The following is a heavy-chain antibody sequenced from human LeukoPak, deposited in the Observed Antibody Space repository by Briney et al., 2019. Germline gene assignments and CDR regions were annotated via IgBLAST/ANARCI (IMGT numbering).Heavy chain of an antibody. CDR2: ISDTGST. Sequence: PSETLSLTCAVSGGSISSSNSWSWIRQPPGKGLECIGYISDTGSTNYSPSLKSRVTISVDTSKKQFSLKLRSVTAADTAVYYCARRACSSTTCWFDPWGQGTLVTVSS. D-gene: IGHD2-2*01. V-gene: IGHV4-59*08. J-gene: IGHJ5*02. CDR3: ARRACSSTTCWFDP. CDR1: GGSISSSNS.